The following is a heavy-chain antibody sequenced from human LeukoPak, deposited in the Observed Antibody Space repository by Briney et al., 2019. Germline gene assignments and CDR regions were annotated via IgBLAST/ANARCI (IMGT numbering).Heavy chain of an antibody. CDR3: ARRTSYSSAFDY. Sequence: PSETLSLTCTVSGGSISSYYLSWIRQPPGKGLEWIWYISYSGITNYNPSLKSRVTISVDTSENQFSLKLSSVTAADTAVFYCARRTSYSSAFDYWGQGTLVTVSS. D-gene: IGHD6-19*01. V-gene: IGHV4-59*08. CDR2: ISYSGIT. J-gene: IGHJ4*02. CDR1: GGSISSYY.